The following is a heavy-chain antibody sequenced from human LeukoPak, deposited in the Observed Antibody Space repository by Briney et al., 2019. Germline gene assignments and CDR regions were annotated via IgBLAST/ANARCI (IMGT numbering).Heavy chain of an antibody. CDR2: IKRKTHGGTT. V-gene: IGHV3-15*05. D-gene: IGHD2-21*02. Sequence: GGSLRLSCATSGFAFSDAWMSWVRQAPGKGLEWVGRIKRKTHGGTTQYGAPVKGRFAISRDDSKNTLYLQMSSLTTEDTGVYFCTTEVVVTSYFDFWGQGTMVTVSS. CDR3: TTEVVVTSYFDF. CDR1: GFAFSDAW. J-gene: IGHJ3*01.